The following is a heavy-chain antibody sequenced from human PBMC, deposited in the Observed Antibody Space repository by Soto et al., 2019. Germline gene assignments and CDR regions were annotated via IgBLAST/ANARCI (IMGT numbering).Heavy chain of an antibody. D-gene: IGHD6-13*01. CDR1: GFTFTSSA. Sequence: SVKVSCKASGFTFTSSAVQWVRQARGQRLEWIGWIVVGSGNTNYAQKLQERVTTTRDMSTSTAYMKLSSLRSEDTAVYYCAADYSRSAASYYYYGMDVWGQGTTVTVSS. V-gene: IGHV1-58*01. CDR2: IVVGSGNT. J-gene: IGHJ6*02. CDR3: AADYSRSAASYYYYGMDV.